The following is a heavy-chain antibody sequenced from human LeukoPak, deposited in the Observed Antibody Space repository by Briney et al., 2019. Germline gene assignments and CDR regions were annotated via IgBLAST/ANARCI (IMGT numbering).Heavy chain of an antibody. V-gene: IGHV4-61*01. CDR1: GGSVSSGSYY. J-gene: IGHJ5*01. D-gene: IGHD6-19*01. CDR2: IYYSGST. Sequence: SETLSLTCTVSGGSVSSGSYYWSWIRQPPGKGLEWNGYIYYSGSTNYNPSLKSRVTISVDTSKNQFSLKLSSVTAADTAVYYCARDEWYSSGWPRRFDRWGGGTLVTVSS. CDR3: ARDEWYSSGWPRRFDR.